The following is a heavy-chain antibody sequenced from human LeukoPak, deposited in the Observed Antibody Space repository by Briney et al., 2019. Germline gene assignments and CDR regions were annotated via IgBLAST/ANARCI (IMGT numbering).Heavy chain of an antibody. CDR2: FGTRSTSI. Sequence: KAGGSLTLSCTASGFTFSGYSMNWIRQAPGKGLEWVSSFGTRSTSIYHAGSVKGRFAISRDNAKNSLYLQMNSLRAEDTALYYCAREVSEGFDFWGQGTLVTVSS. D-gene: IGHD3-22*01. CDR3: AREVSEGFDF. J-gene: IGHJ4*02. V-gene: IGHV3-21*01. CDR1: GFTFSGYS.